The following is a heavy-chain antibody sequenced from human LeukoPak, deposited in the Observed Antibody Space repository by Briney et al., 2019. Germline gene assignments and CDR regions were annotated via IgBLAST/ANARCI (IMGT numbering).Heavy chain of an antibody. D-gene: IGHD2-21*02. CDR2: IYDDGRT. J-gene: IGHJ3*02. Sequence: GGSLRLSCAASGLTVSRNFMGWVRQDPGMGLEWVSIIYDDGRTFYPDSVRGRFTISRHNAKNTVYLEMNNVRPDDTAVYFCARVMVTGRDDAFDIWGQGTMVTVSS. CDR1: GLTVSRNF. V-gene: IGHV3-53*04. CDR3: ARVMVTGRDDAFDI.